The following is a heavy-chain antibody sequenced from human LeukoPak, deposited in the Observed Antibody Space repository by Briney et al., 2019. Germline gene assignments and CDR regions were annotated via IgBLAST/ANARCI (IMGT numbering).Heavy chain of an antibody. D-gene: IGHD4-17*01. Sequence: GGSLRLSCVASGFTFSSYEMNLVRQAPGKGLEWISYIEITGRTIYYAESVEGRFTVSRDNAKKSLYLQMNGLRADDTAIYYCARAYGPNLYYFLFAMDVWGQGTTVTVSS. CDR3: ARAYGPNLYYFLFAMDV. CDR1: GFTFSSYE. CDR2: IEITGRTI. J-gene: IGHJ6*02. V-gene: IGHV3-48*03.